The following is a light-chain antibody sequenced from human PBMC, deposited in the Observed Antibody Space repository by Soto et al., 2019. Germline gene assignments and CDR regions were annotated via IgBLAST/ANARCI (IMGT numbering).Light chain of an antibody. Sequence: QSVLTQPPSVSGAPGQRVTISCTGSSSNIGAGHDVHWYQQLPGTAPKLHIYGNINRPSGVPDRFSASKSGTSASLAITGLQAEDEADYYCQSYDSSLSGYVFGAGTKLTVL. CDR2: GNI. CDR1: SSNIGAGHD. CDR3: QSYDSSLSGYV. V-gene: IGLV1-40*01. J-gene: IGLJ1*01.